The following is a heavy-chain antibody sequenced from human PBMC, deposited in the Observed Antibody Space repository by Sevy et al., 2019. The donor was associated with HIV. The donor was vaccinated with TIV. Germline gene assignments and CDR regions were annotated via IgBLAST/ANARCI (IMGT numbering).Heavy chain of an antibody. CDR2: INPNSGGT. J-gene: IGHJ4*02. CDR1: GYTFTGYY. CDR3: ARGGRYCSSTSCYTHFDY. Sequence: ASVKVSCKASGYTFTGYYMHWVRQAPGQGLEWMGWINPNSGGTNYAQKFQGRVTMTRDTSISTAYMYLSRRRSDDTAVYYCARGGRYCSSTSCYTHFDYWGQGTLVTVSS. D-gene: IGHD2-2*02. V-gene: IGHV1-2*02.